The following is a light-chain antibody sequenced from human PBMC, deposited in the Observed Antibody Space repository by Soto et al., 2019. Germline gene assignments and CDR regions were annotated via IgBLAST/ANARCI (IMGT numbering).Light chain of an antibody. J-gene: IGKJ4*01. CDR3: QQLNSYPLT. CDR1: QAISSY. Sequence: IQLTQSPSSLSASVGDRVTITCRAIQAISSYFAWYQQKPGKAPNPLIYAASTLQSGVPSRFSGSGSGTDFTLTISSLQPEDFATYFCQQLNSYPLTFGGGTKVEIK. V-gene: IGKV1-9*01. CDR2: AAS.